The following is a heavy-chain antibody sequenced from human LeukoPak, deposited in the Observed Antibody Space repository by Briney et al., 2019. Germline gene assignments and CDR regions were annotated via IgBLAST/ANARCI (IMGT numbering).Heavy chain of an antibody. CDR3: ARDPTEYYDFWSGYAVSRDAFDI. D-gene: IGHD3-3*01. Sequence: ASVKVSCKASGGTFSSYAISWVRQAPGQGLEWMGGIIPIFGTANYAQKFQGRVTITADESTSTAYMELSSLRSEDTAVYYCARDPTEYYDFWSGYAVSRDAFDIWGQGTMSPSLQ. V-gene: IGHV1-69*13. CDR1: GGTFSSYA. J-gene: IGHJ3*02. CDR2: IIPIFGTA.